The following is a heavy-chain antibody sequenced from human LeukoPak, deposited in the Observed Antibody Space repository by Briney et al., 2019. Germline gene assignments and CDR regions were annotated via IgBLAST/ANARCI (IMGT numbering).Heavy chain of an antibody. V-gene: IGHV3-23*01. J-gene: IGHJ4*02. CDR2: ITGSGTNT. CDR3: ASPNSA. CDR1: GFTFSHFW. D-gene: IGHD4-23*01. Sequence: PGGSLRLSCAASGFTFSHFWMSWVRQAPGKGLEWVSAITGSGTNTYYADSVKGRFTISRDNSKNTLYLQMNSLRAEDTAVYYCASPNSAWGQGTLVTVSS.